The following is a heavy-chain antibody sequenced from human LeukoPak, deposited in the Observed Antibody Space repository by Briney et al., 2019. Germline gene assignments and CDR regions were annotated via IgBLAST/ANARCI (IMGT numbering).Heavy chain of an antibody. V-gene: IGHV6-1*01. D-gene: IGHD3-10*01. CDR3: ARVWFGELLYFDY. CDR1: GDRVSSNSAA. Sequence: SQTLPLPCPIPGDRVSSNSAAWDWIRHSPSRGLEWLGRTYYRSKRYNDYAVSVKSLITINPDTSKNQFSLQLNSVTAEDTAVYYCARVWFGELLYFDYWGQGTLVTVSS. CDR2: TYYRSKRYN. J-gene: IGHJ4*02.